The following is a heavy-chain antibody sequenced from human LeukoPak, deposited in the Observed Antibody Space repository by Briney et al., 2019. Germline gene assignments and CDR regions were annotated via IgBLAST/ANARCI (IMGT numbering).Heavy chain of an antibody. CDR3: ATQKWQLVRYYYYYYMDV. V-gene: IGHV5-51*01. J-gene: IGHJ6*03. CDR1: GYRFTSYW. D-gene: IGHD1-1*01. CDR2: IYPGDSDT. Sequence: GGSRKISCKGSGYRFTSYWIGWVRQMPGKGLEWMGIIYPGDSDTRYSPSFQGQVTMSADKSISTAYLQWSSLKGSDTAMYYCATQKWQLVRYYYYYYMDVWGKGTTVTVSS.